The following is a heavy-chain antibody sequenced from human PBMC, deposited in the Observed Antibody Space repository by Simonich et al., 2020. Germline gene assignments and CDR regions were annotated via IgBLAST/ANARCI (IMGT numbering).Heavy chain of an antibody. D-gene: IGHD6-13*01. CDR1: GGSFSGYY. CDR2: IYHSGST. V-gene: IGHV4-34*01. CDR3: ARVGYSNYYYYGMDV. Sequence: QVQLQQWGAGLLKPSETLSLTCAVYGGSFSGYYWGWIRQPPGKGLEWIGSIYHSGSTYYNPSLKSRVTISVDTSKNQFSLKLSSVTAADTAVYYCARVGYSNYYYYGMDVWGQGTTVTVSS. J-gene: IGHJ6*02.